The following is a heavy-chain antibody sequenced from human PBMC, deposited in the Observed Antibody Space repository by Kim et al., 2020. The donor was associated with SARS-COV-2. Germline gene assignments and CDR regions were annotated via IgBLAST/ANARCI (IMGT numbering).Heavy chain of an antibody. J-gene: IGHJ4*02. CDR1: GGSFSGYY. V-gene: IGHV4-34*01. CDR3: ARGQSGYDPAE. CDR2: INHSGST. Sequence: SETLSLTCAVYGGSFSGYYWSWIRQPPGKGLEWIGEINHSGSTNYNPSLKSRVTISVDTSKNQFSLKLSSVTAADTAVYYCARGQSGYDPAEWGQGTLVTVSS. D-gene: IGHD5-12*01.